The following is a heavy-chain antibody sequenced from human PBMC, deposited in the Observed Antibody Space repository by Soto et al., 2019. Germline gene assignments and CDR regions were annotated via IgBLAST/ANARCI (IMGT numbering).Heavy chain of an antibody. CDR2: IQQDGRER. V-gene: IGHV3-7*03. Sequence: EVQLVESGGALVQPGGFLRLSCEASGFTSGSYWMAWVRQAPGKGLEWVANIQQDGRERHYGDSVKGRFTISRDNAKNSLYLEMNSLRAEDTAFYYCVREGRLLGAFDILGQGTMVTVSS. D-gene: IGHD3-10*01. CDR3: VREGRLLGAFDI. J-gene: IGHJ3*02. CDR1: GFTSGSYW.